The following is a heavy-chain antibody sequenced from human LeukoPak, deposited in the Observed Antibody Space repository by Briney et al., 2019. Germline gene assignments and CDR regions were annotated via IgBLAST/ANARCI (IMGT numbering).Heavy chain of an antibody. Sequence: KPSETLSLTCTVSGGSISSYYWSWIRQPPGKGLEWIGYIYYSGSTNYNPSLKSRVTISVDPSKNQFSLKLSSVTAADTAVYYCARDGRVGTFQHWGQGTLVTVSS. J-gene: IGHJ1*01. CDR3: ARDGRVGTFQH. V-gene: IGHV4-59*13. CDR1: GGSISSYY. CDR2: IYYSGST. D-gene: IGHD1-26*01.